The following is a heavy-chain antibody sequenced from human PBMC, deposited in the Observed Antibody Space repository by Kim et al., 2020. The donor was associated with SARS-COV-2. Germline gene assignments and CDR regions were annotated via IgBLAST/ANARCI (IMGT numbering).Heavy chain of an antibody. CDR1: GVTVSNAW. Sequence: GGSLRLSCAASGVTVSNAWMNWVRQAPGKGPEWVGRIRSKADGGAIEYAGPVKDRFTILRDDSQNTLFLQMDSLQTEDTGVYYCATASRWVLLVDYWG. J-gene: IGHJ4*01. CDR2: IRSKADGGAI. V-gene: IGHV3-15*01. D-gene: IGHD1-26*01. CDR3: ATASRWVLLVDY.